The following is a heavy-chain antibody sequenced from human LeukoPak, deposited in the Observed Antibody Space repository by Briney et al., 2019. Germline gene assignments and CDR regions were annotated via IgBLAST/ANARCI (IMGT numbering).Heavy chain of an antibody. J-gene: IGHJ4*02. D-gene: IGHD6-19*01. V-gene: IGHV3-13*01. CDR2: IGTAGNT. Sequence: LTGGSLRLSCAASGLTFSSHDMHWVRQPTGKGLEWVSVIGTAGNTYYTDSVKGRFTISRENAKNSLYLQMDNLRAEDTAVYYCARSKSYSSGWTDFDCWGQGTLVTVSS. CDR1: GLTFSSHD. CDR3: ARSKSYSSGWTDFDC.